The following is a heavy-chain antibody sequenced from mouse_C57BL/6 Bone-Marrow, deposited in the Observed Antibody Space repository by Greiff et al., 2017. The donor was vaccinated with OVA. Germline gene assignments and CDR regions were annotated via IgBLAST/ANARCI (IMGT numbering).Heavy chain of an antibody. CDR1: GYSITSGYY. J-gene: IGHJ4*01. V-gene: IGHV3-6*01. CDR3: ARLRRGDY. Sequence: DVQLQESGPGLVKPSQSLSLTCSVTGYSITSGYYWNWIRQFPGNKLEWMGYISYDGSNNYNPSLKNRISITRDTSKNQFFLKLNSVTTEDTATYYCARLRRGDYWGQGTSVTVSS. CDR2: ISYDGSN. D-gene: IGHD2-12*01.